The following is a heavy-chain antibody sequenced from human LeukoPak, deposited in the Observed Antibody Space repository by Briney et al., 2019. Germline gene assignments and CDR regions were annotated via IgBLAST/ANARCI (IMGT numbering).Heavy chain of an antibody. CDR1: GGSISSYY. CDR3: AREREYCSSTSCYLSAFDI. J-gene: IGHJ3*02. V-gene: IGHV4-59*01. CDR2: IYYSGST. Sequence: SETLSLTCTVSGGSISSYYWSWIRQPPGKGLEWIGYIYYSGSTNYNPSLKSRVTISVDTSKNQFSLKLSSVTAADTAVYYCAREREYCSSTSCYLSAFDIWGQGTMVTVSS. D-gene: IGHD2-2*01.